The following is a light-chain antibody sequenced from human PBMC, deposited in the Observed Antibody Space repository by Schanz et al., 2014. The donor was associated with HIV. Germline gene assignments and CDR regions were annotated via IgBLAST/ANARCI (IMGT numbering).Light chain of an antibody. CDR1: QNVRSSS. J-gene: IGKJ2*01. V-gene: IGKV3-20*01. CDR2: GAS. CDR3: QHYSFWPRA. Sequence: EIVLTQSPGTLSLSPGERASLSCRASQNVRSSSLAWYQQKPGQAPRLLFYGASNRATGVPDRFTGSGSETQFALTITSLQAEDVAVYFCQHYSFWPRAFGQGTKLEIK.